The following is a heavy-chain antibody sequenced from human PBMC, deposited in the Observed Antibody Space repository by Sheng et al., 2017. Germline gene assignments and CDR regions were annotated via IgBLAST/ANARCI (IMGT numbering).Heavy chain of an antibody. CDR1: GFAFDSYA. V-gene: IGHV3-30*02. CDR2: IRFDGINK. CDR3: VKDLEPLMITFGSADS. D-gene: IGHD3-16*01. J-gene: IGHJ4*02. Sequence: QVQLVESGGGVAQPGGSLRLSCAASGFAFDSYAMYWVRQAPGKGLEWAASIRFDGINKNYADSVKGRFTVSRDNSMNTLYLHMDGLRAEDTAVYYCVKDLEPLMITFGSADSWGQGTLVTVSS.